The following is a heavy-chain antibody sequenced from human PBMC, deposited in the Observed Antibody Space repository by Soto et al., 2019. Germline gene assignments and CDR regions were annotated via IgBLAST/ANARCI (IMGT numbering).Heavy chain of an antibody. CDR1: GGSISSSSYY. J-gene: IGHJ1*01. D-gene: IGHD1-26*01. Sequence: SETLSLTCTVSGGSISSSSYYWGWIRQPPGKGLEWIGTIYYSGSTYYKSRVTISVDTSKNQFSLKLSSVTAADTAVYYCAGQERDRAWHAYWGQRTSVTGSS. CDR3: AGQERDRAWHAY. V-gene: IGHV4-39*01. CDR2: IYYSGST.